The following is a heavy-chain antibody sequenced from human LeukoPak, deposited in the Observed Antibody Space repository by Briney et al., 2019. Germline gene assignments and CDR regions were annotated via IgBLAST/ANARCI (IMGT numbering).Heavy chain of an antibody. CDR3: ARHLPGYSSGFLGPAHIDF. V-gene: IGHV4-39*01. J-gene: IGHJ4*02. CDR1: GDSIIRSRYY. CDR2: ISSSGKT. Sequence: SETLSLTCTVSGDSIIRSRYYWGWIRQPPGKGLEWIGSISSSGKTYYNPSLKSRVTISIDTSRNHFSLKMSSVTAADTAMYYCARHLPGYSSGFLGPAHIDFWGQGTLVTVSS. D-gene: IGHD6-25*01.